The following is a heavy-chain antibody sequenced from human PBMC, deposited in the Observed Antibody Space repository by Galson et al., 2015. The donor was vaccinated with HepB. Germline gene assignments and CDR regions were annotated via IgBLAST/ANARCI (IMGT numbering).Heavy chain of an antibody. J-gene: IGHJ4*02. D-gene: IGHD3-22*01. Sequence: SVKVSCKASGYTFTSHNIDWVRQATGQGFDWMGWVNPNSGDAGYAQKFQGRVTMTRNTSISTAYMELSSLRSEDTAVYYCATGYFYDTRGYYPLEDYWGQGTLVTVSS. V-gene: IGHV1-8*01. CDR1: GYTFTSHN. CDR3: ATGYFYDTRGYYPLEDY. CDR2: VNPNSGDA.